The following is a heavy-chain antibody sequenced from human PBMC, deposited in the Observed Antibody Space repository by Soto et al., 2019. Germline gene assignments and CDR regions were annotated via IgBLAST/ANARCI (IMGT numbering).Heavy chain of an antibody. CDR1: EFFFSSYA. J-gene: IGHJ4*02. Sequence: EVQLLESGGGLVQPGGSLRLSCAASEFFFSSYAMSWVRQAPGKGLEWVSAISGSGVGTFYADSVKGRFTISRDNSRNTLYLQMNSLRDEDTAVYYCAKESGTYYPGFDYWGQGTLVTVSS. D-gene: IGHD1-26*01. CDR3: AKESGTYYPGFDY. CDR2: ISGSGVGT. V-gene: IGHV3-23*01.